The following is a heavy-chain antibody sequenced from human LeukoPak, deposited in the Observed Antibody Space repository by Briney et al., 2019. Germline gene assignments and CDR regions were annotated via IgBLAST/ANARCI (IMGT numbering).Heavy chain of an antibody. CDR2: ISAYNGNT. V-gene: IGHV1-18*01. CDR1: GYTFTSYG. J-gene: IGHJ4*02. CDR3: ARAETGGAPPYFDY. Sequence: ASVKVSCKASGYTFTSYGISWVRQAPGQGLEWMGWISAYNGNTNYAQKLQDRVTMTTDTSTSTAYMELRSLRSDDTAVYYCARAETGGAPPYFDYWGQGTLVTVSS. D-gene: IGHD7-27*01.